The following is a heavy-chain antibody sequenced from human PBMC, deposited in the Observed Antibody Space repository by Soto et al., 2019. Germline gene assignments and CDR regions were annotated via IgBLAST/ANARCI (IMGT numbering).Heavy chain of an antibody. CDR2: ISSSSSTI. Sequence: GGSLRLSCAASGFTFSSYSMNWVRQAPGKGLEWVSYISSSSSTIYYADSVKGRFTISRDNAKNSLYLQMNSLRAEDTAVYYCARGGGGSLRWFDPWGQGTLVTVSS. D-gene: IGHD2-15*01. J-gene: IGHJ5*02. CDR1: GFTFSSYS. V-gene: IGHV3-48*04. CDR3: ARGGGGSLRWFDP.